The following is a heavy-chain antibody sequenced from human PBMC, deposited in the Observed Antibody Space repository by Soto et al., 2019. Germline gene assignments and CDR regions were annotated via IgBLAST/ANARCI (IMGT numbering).Heavy chain of an antibody. CDR2: ISYDGSNK. CDR1: GFTFSSYG. D-gene: IGHD1-26*01. CDR3: AKDVVVGATPGLGDYYYYYGMDV. Sequence: QVQLVESGGGVVQPGRSLRLSCAASGFTFSSYGMHWVRQAPGKWLEWVAVISYDGSNKYYADSVKGRFTISRDNSKNTLYLQMNSLRAEDTAVYYCAKDVVVGATPGLGDYYYYYGMDVWGQGTTVTVSS. J-gene: IGHJ6*02. V-gene: IGHV3-30*18.